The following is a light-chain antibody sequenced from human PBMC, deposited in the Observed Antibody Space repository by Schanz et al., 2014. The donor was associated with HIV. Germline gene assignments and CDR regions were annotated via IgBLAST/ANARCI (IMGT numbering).Light chain of an antibody. Sequence: QSVLTQPPSLSGAPGQRVSLSCNGSSSNIGAGYDVHWYQLLPGTAPKLLIFDNTHRPSGVPDRFSGSKSGTSASLAISGLRSEDETDYYCAAWDDSLSGVVFGGGTKLTVL. CDR3: AAWDDSLSGVV. CDR1: SSNIGAGYD. V-gene: IGLV1-40*01. CDR2: DNT. J-gene: IGLJ2*01.